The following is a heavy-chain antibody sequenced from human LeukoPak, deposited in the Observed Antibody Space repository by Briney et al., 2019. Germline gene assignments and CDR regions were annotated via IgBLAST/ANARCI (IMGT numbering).Heavy chain of an antibody. J-gene: IGHJ4*02. CDR2: INSDGSST. CDR1: GFTFSSYW. V-gene: IGHV3-74*01. D-gene: IGHD5-18*01. Sequence: PGGSLRLSRAASGFTFSSYWMHWVRQAPGKGLVWVSRINSDGSSTSYADSVKGRFTISRDNAKNTLYLQMNSLRAEDTAVYYCARLEGTTWIQLWSPFDYWGQGTLVTVSS. CDR3: ARLEGTTWIQLWSPFDY.